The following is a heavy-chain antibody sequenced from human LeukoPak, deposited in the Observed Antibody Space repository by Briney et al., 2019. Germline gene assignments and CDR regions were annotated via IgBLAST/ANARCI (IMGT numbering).Heavy chain of an antibody. Sequence: GGSLRLSCAASGFTFSSYEMNWVRQAPGKGLEWVPYISSSGSTIYYADSVKGRFTISRDNAKNSLYLQMNSLRAEDTAVYYCASIGSSGYYRPFDYWGQGTLVTVSS. CDR2: ISSSGSTI. CDR1: GFTFSSYE. CDR3: ASIGSSGYYRPFDY. D-gene: IGHD3-22*01. J-gene: IGHJ4*02. V-gene: IGHV3-48*03.